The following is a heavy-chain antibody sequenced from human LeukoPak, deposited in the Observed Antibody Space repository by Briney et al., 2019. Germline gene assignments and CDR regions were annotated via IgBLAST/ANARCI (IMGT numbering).Heavy chain of an antibody. Sequence: PGGSLRLSCAASGFTFSNYAMSWVRQAPGKGLEWVSTISGSGDSTYYADSVKGRLTISRDNSKNTLYLQMNSLRAEDTAVYYCAKDFIYSYGQFDYWGQGTLVTVSS. CDR1: GFTFSNYA. D-gene: IGHD5-18*01. V-gene: IGHV3-23*01. J-gene: IGHJ4*02. CDR3: AKDFIYSYGQFDY. CDR2: ISGSGDST.